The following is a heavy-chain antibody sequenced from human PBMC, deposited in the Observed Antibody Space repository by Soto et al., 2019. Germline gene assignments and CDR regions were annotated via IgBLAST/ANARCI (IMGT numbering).Heavy chain of an antibody. V-gene: IGHV3-53*01. CDR3: ARGQRCYDFWTGYPFDY. CDR2: IYSADTT. J-gene: IGHJ4*02. Sequence: EVQLVESGGGLIQPGGSLRLSCAASGFTVSSNYMNWVRQVPGKGLEWVSVIYSADTTDYADSVKGRFTISRDTSKNTLFLQMNNLRADDTAVYYCARGQRCYDFWTGYPFDYWGQGTLVTVSS. D-gene: IGHD3-3*01. CDR1: GFTVSSNY.